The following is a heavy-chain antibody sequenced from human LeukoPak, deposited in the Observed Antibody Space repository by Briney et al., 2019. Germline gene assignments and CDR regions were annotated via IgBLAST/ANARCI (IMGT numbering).Heavy chain of an antibody. D-gene: IGHD2-15*01. Sequence: ASVKVSCKVSGYTLTELSMHWVRQAPGKGLEWMGGFDPEDGETIYSQKFQGRITMTEDTSTGTAYMELSSLKSEDTAVYYCAMDLPPFSGGGFGFDPWGQGTLVSVSS. J-gene: IGHJ5*02. CDR3: AMDLPPFSGGGFGFDP. CDR1: GYTLTELS. CDR2: FDPEDGET. V-gene: IGHV1-24*01.